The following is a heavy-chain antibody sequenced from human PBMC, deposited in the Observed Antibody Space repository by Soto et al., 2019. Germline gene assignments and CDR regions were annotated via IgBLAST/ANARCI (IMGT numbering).Heavy chain of an antibody. V-gene: IGHV3-21*01. D-gene: IGHD4-17*01. CDR3: ARINGGYGDSYDAFDI. Sequence: PGGSLRLSCAASGFTFSSYSMNWVRQAPGKGLEWVSSISSSSSYIYYADSVKGRFTISRDNAKNSLYLQMNSLRAEDTAVYYCARINGGYGDSYDAFDIWGQGTMVTVSS. CDR1: GFTFSSYS. CDR2: ISSSSSYI. J-gene: IGHJ3*02.